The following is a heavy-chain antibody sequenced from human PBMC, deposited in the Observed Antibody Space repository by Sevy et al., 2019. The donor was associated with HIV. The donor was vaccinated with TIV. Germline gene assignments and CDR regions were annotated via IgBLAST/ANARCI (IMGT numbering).Heavy chain of an antibody. D-gene: IGHD3-10*01. V-gene: IGHV3-33*01. Sequence: GGCLRLSCAASGFTFSSYGMRWVRQAPGKGLEWVAVIWYDGSNKYYADSVKGRFTISRDNSKNTLYLQMNSLRAEDPAVYYCARDRYYGSGSSGMDVWGQGTTVTVSS. CDR3: ARDRYYGSGSSGMDV. CDR2: IWYDGSNK. J-gene: IGHJ6*02. CDR1: GFTFSSYG.